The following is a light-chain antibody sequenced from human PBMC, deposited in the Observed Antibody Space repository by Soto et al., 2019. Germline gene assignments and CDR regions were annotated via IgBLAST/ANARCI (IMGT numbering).Light chain of an antibody. Sequence: QSALTQPASVSGSPGQSITVSCTGTSSDFGSYKHVSWYQHHPGKAPKLIIYGVSNRPSGVSNSFSGSKSGYTASLTISGLQAEDEADYYCKSQTTSGNRVFGTGTKVTVL. CDR3: KSQTTSGNRV. CDR1: SSDFGSYKH. J-gene: IGLJ1*01. CDR2: GVS. V-gene: IGLV2-14*01.